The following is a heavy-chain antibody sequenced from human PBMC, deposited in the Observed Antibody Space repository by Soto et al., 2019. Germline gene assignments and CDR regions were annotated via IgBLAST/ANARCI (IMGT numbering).Heavy chain of an antibody. CDR3: ARWAYSSSSGGYNWFDP. J-gene: IGHJ5*02. CDR2: IYYSGST. D-gene: IGHD6-6*01. Sequence: PSETLSLTCTVSGGSISSYYWSWIRQPPGKGLEWIGYIYYSGSTNYNPSLKSRVTISVDTSKNQFSLKLSSVTAADTAVYYCARWAYSSSSGGYNWFDPWGQGTLVTVSS. CDR1: GGSISSYY. V-gene: IGHV4-59*01.